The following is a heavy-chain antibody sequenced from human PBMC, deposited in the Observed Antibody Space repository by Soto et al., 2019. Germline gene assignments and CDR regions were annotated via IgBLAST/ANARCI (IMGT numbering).Heavy chain of an antibody. D-gene: IGHD2-15*01. Sequence: EVQVLESGGGLVQPGGSLRLSCEGSGFTVSSHAMTWIRQAPGKGPEWVSTVTADGGTYYADSVKGRFAMSRDPSENTLYLQMNSLGAEDTAAYYCAPHVSCSGGSCQYDAFAIRGQGTMVTVSP. CDR1: GFTVSSHA. CDR3: APHVSCSGGSCQYDAFAI. J-gene: IGHJ3*02. V-gene: IGHV3-23*01. CDR2: VTADGGT.